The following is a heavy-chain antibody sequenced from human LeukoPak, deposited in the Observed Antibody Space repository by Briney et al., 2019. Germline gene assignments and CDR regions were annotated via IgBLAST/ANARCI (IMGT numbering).Heavy chain of an antibody. D-gene: IGHD5-24*01. V-gene: IGHV1-46*01. CDR3: ARDRADLRWLQLGELGY. Sequence: ASVKVSCKASGYTFTSYYMHWVRQAPGQGLEWMGLISPSGGSTSYAQKFQGRVTMTRDTSTSTVYMELSSLRSEDTAVYYCARDRADLRWLQLGELGYWGQGTLVTVSS. CDR2: ISPSGGST. CDR1: GYTFTSYY. J-gene: IGHJ4*02.